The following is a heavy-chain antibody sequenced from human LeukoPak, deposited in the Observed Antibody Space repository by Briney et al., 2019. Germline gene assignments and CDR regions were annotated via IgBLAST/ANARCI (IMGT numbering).Heavy chain of an antibody. CDR2: INSDGSST. CDR1: GFTFSSYW. Sequence: GGSLRLSCAASGFTFSSYWMHWVRQAPGKGLVWVSRINSDGSSTSYADSVKGRFTISRDNAKNTLYLQMNSLRAEDTAVSYCARKGLVGPSAFDIWGQGTMVTVSS. J-gene: IGHJ3*02. V-gene: IGHV3-74*01. D-gene: IGHD2-2*01. CDR3: ARKGLVGPSAFDI.